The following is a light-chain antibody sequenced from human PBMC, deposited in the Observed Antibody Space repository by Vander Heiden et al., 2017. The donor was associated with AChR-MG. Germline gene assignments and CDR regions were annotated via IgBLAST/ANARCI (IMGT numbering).Light chain of an antibody. V-gene: IGKV3-11*01. CDR1: QSVSSY. J-gene: IGKJ3*01. CDR2: DAS. Sequence: EIVLTQSPATLSLSPGERATLSCRASQSVSSYLAWYQQKPGQAPRLLIYDASNRATGIPDRFSGSGSGTDFTLTISSLEPEDFAVYYCQQRSNWPPFTFGHGTKVDIK. CDR3: QQRSNWPPFT.